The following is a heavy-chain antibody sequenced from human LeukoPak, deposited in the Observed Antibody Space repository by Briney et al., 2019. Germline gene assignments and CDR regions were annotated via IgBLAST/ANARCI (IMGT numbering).Heavy chain of an antibody. CDR3: AKLLWFGGRRFDP. J-gene: IGHJ5*02. V-gene: IGHV4-59*01. CDR2: IYYSGST. Sequence: SETLSLTCTVSGGSISSYYWSWIRQPPGKGLEWIGYIYYSGSTNYNPSLKSRVTISVDTSKNQFSLKLSSVTAADTAVYYCAKLLWFGGRRFDPWGQGTLVTVSS. CDR1: GGSISSYY. D-gene: IGHD3-10*01.